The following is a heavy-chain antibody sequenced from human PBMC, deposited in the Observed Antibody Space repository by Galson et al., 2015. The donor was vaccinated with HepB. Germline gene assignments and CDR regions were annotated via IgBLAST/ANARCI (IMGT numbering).Heavy chain of an antibody. CDR2: IGTAGET. Sequence: SLRLSCAGSGFTFSSYDMHWVRQPTGKGLEWVSAIGTAGETYYPGSVKGRFTISRENAKNSLYLQMNSLRVGDTAVYYCVRDGNGMDVWGQGTTVTVSS. CDR1: GFTFSSYD. V-gene: IGHV3-13*01. CDR3: VRDGNGMDV. D-gene: IGHD2-15*01. J-gene: IGHJ6*02.